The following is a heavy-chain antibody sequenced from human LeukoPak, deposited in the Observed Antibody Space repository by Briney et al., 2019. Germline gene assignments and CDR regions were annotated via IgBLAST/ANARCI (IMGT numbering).Heavy chain of an antibody. D-gene: IGHD2-8*01. J-gene: IGHJ4*02. CDR3: AKRNIVLMVYGHPLDY. Sequence: GGSLRLSCAASGFTFSSYWMHWVRQAPGKGLVWVSRINSDGSSTSYADSVKGRFTISRDNSKNTLYLQMNSLRAEDTAVYYCAKRNIVLMVYGHPLDYWGQGTLVTVSS. CDR1: GFTFSSYW. V-gene: IGHV3-74*01. CDR2: INSDGSST.